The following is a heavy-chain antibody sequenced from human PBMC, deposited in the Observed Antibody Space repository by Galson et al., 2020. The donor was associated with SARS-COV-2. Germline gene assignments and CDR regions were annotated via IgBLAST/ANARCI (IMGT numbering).Heavy chain of an antibody. D-gene: IGHD4-4*01. CDR1: GDSISSYY. J-gene: IGHJ6*02. CDR2: IYYSGST. V-gene: IGHV4-59*01. CDR3: ARFPQADDSTYGTHYYPMDV. Sequence: SETLSLTCTVSGDSISSYYWSWIRQPPGKGLEWIGYIYYSGSTSYNTSLKTRVTISLDTSKNQFSLKLRSVTAADTAVYYCARFPQADDSTYGTHYYPMDVWGQGATVTV.